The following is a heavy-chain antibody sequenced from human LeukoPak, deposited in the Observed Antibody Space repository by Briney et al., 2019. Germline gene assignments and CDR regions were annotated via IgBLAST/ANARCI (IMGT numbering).Heavy chain of an antibody. D-gene: IGHD3-22*01. Sequence: GGSLRLPCAASGFTFSSYSMNWVRQAPGKGLEWVSSISSSSSYIYYADSVKGRFTISRDNAKNSLYLQMNSLRAEDTAVYYCARQADSSGYYYFDYWGQGTLVTVSS. CDR1: GFTFSSYS. CDR2: ISSSSSYI. J-gene: IGHJ4*02. CDR3: ARQADSSGYYYFDY. V-gene: IGHV3-21*01.